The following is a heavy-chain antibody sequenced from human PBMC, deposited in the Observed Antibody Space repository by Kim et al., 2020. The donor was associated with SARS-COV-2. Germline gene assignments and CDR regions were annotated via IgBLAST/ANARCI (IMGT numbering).Heavy chain of an antibody. J-gene: IGHJ4*02. Sequence: GGSLRLSCAASGFTFSHYSMHWVRQAPGKGLEWVAVISSDGNTEFYADSVKGRFTVPRDNSNNALYLQMNSLRAEDTAVYYCAREGGVGSGLEYWGQGALVTVSS. V-gene: IGHV3-30-3*01. CDR1: GFTFSHYS. D-gene: IGHD2-15*01. CDR3: AREGGVGSGLEY. CDR2: ISSDGNTE.